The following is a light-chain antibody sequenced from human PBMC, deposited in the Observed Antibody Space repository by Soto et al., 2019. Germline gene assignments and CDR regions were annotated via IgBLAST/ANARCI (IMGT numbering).Light chain of an antibody. CDR1: QSVSTY. V-gene: IGKV3-11*01. CDR2: DAS. CDR3: QQRQYWPPIT. J-gene: IGKJ5*01. Sequence: EVVLTQSPGTLSLSPGERATLSCRASQSVSTYLAWYQQKPGQAPRLLIYDASNSATGIPARFSGSGSGTDFTLTISSLEPEDFAIYYCQQRQYWPPITFGQGTRLEIK.